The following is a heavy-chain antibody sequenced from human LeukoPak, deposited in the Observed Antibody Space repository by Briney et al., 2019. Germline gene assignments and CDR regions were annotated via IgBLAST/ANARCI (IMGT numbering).Heavy chain of an antibody. J-gene: IGHJ6*03. D-gene: IGHD2-2*01. CDR3: ARGDCSSTSCYYYYYYMDV. V-gene: IGHV4-61*02. CDR1: GGSISSGSYY. Sequence: SETLSLTCTVSGGSISSGSYYWSWIRQPAGKGLEWIGRIYTSGSTNYNPSLKSRVTISVDTSKNQFSLKLSSVTAADTAVYYCARGDCSSTSCYYYYYYMDVWGKGTTVTDSS. CDR2: IYTSGST.